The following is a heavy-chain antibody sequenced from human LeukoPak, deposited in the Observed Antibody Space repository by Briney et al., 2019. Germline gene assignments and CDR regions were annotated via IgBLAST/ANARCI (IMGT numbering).Heavy chain of an antibody. D-gene: IGHD3-3*01. V-gene: IGHV1-3*01. CDR1: GYTFTSCG. CDR3: AREHDFWSPYAFDI. J-gene: IGHJ3*02. CDR2: INAGNGNT. Sequence: ASVKVSCKASGYTFTSCGISWVRQAPGQRLEWMGWINAGNGNTKYSERLQGRVTITRDTSASTVYMELRTLRSEDTAVYYCAREHDFWSPYAFDIWGQGTMVTVSS.